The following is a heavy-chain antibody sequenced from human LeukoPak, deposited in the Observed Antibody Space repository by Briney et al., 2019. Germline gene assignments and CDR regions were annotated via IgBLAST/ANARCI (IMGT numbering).Heavy chain of an antibody. CDR3: ARDYYDSSGYYLGFFDY. CDR2: ISYDGSNE. V-gene: IGHV3-30*01. J-gene: IGHJ4*02. CDR1: GFTFSSYA. D-gene: IGHD3-22*01. Sequence: GGSLRLSCAASGFTFSSYAMHWVRQAPGKELEWVAVISYDGSNEYYADSVKGRFTISRDNSKNTLYLQMNSLRAEDTAVYYCARDYYDSSGYYLGFFDYWGQGTLVTVSS.